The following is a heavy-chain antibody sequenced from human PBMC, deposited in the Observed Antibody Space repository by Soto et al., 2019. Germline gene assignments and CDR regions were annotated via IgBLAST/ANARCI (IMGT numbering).Heavy chain of an antibody. J-gene: IGHJ3*02. D-gene: IGHD6-19*01. CDR1: GYTFTSYG. CDR2: ISAYNGNT. V-gene: IGHV1-18*04. Sequence: ASVKVSCKASGYTFTSYGISWVRQAPGQGLEWMGWISAYNGNTNYAQRLQGRVTMTTDTSTSTAYMELRSLRSDDTAVYYCARVAAVAGNDAFDIWGQGTMVTVSS. CDR3: ARVAAVAGNDAFDI.